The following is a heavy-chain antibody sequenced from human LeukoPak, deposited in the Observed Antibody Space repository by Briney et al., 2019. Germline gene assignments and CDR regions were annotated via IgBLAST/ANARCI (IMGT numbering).Heavy chain of an antibody. CDR2: ISSSSSYI. J-gene: IGHJ6*02. D-gene: IGHD3-9*01. Sequence: GGSLRLSCAASGFTFSSHSMNWVRQAPGKGLEWVSSISSSSSYIYYADSVKGRFAISRDNAKNSLYLQMNSLRAEDTAVYYCARGSYDILTGYYKRGYYYGMDVWGQGTTVTVSS. CDR1: GFTFSSHS. V-gene: IGHV3-21*01. CDR3: ARGSYDILTGYYKRGYYYGMDV.